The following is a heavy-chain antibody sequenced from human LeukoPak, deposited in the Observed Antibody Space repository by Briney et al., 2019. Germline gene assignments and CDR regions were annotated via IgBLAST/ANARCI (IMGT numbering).Heavy chain of an antibody. J-gene: IGHJ4*02. CDR3: ARDQEGFDY. Sequence: GASVKVSRKASGYTFTGYYMHWVRQAPGQGLEWMGIINPSGGSTSYAQKFQGRVTVTRDTSTSTVHMELCGLRSEDTAVYYCARDQEGFDYWGQGTLVTVSS. V-gene: IGHV1-46*01. CDR1: GYTFTGYY. CDR2: INPSGGST.